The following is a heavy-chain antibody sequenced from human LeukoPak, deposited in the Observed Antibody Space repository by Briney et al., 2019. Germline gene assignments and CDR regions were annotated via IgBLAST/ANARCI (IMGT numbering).Heavy chain of an antibody. V-gene: IGHV3-15*01. D-gene: IGHD5/OR15-5a*01. CDR1: GFTFNNAW. J-gene: IGHJ4*02. CDR3: YREGVYSC. Sequence: PGGSLRLSCAASGFTFNNAWMNWVRQAPGKGLEWAGRTKSKAAGGTIDYAAPVKGRFSISRDDSKNTLYLQMNSLKTDDTAMYFCYREGVYSCWGQGTLVTVSS. CDR2: TKSKAAGGTI.